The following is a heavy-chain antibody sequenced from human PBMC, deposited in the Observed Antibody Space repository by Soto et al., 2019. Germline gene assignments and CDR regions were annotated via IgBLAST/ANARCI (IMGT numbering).Heavy chain of an antibody. V-gene: IGHV4-39*01. CDR1: GGSISSSSYY. CDR3: ASSSGDCTNGVCYIPFDY. Sequence: SETLSLTCTVSGGSISSSSYYWGWIRQPPGKGLEWIGSIYYSGSTYYNPSLKSLVTISVDTSKNQFSLKLSSVTAADTAVYYFASSSGDCTNGVCYIPFDYWGQGTLVTVSS. CDR2: IYYSGST. D-gene: IGHD2-8*01. J-gene: IGHJ4*02.